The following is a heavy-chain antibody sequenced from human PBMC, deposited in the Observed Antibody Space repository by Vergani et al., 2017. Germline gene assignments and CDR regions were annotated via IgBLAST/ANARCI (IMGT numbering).Heavy chain of an antibody. CDR3: ARGYRGYSYVVLDY. D-gene: IGHD5-18*01. J-gene: IGHJ4*02. V-gene: IGHV4-4*07. Sequence: QVQLQESGPGLVKPSETLSLTCTVSGGSISSYYWSWIRQPAGKGLEWIGRIYTSGSTNYNPSLKSRVTMSVDTSKNQFSLKLSSGTAADAAVYYCARGYRGYSYVVLDYWGQGTLVTVSS. CDR1: GGSISSYY. CDR2: IYTSGST.